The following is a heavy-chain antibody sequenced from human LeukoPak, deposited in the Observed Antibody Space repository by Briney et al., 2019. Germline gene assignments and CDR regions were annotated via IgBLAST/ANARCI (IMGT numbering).Heavy chain of an antibody. CDR1: GYSISSGYY. D-gene: IGHD3-10*01. J-gene: IGHJ3*02. Sequence: PSETLSLTCTVSGYSISSGYYWGWIRPPPGRGLEWIGSIYHSGSTYYNPSLKSRVTISVDTSKNQFSLKLSSVTAADTAVYYCARIGSGTTDAFDIWGQGTMVTVSS. CDR2: IYHSGST. CDR3: ARIGSGTTDAFDI. V-gene: IGHV4-38-2*02.